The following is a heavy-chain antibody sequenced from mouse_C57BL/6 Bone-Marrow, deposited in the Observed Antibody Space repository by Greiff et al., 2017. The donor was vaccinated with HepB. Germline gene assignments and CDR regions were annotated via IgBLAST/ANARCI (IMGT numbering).Heavy chain of an antibody. Sequence: EVLLVESGGGLVQPGSSMKLSCTASGFTFSDYYMAWVRQVPGKGLEWVANINYDGSSNYYLDSLKGRVIISRDNAKNILYLQMRSLKSEDTATYYCTRDQDYFDFWGQGTTLTVSS. CDR1: GFTFSDYY. CDR2: INYDGSSN. D-gene: IGHD3-2*02. J-gene: IGHJ2*01. CDR3: TRDQDYFDF. V-gene: IGHV5-16*01.